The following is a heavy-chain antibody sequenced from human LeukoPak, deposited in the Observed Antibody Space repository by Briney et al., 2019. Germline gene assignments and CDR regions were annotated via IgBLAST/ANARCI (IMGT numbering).Heavy chain of an antibody. CDR2: IFHSGST. Sequence: PSETLSLTCAVSGGSISSSHWWSWVRQPPGKGLEWIGKIFHSGSTNYNPSLKSRVTISVDKSKNQFSLKLSSVTAADTAVYYCARGRITMIVAGYYFDYWGQGTLVTVSS. CDR1: GGSISSSHW. D-gene: IGHD3-22*01. J-gene: IGHJ4*02. V-gene: IGHV4-4*02. CDR3: ARGRITMIVAGYYFDY.